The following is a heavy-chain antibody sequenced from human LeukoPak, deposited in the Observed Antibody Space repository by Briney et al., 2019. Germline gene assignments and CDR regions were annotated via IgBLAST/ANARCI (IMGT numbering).Heavy chain of an antibody. CDR3: ATNYGSGSYYSHYYYYMDV. CDR1: GYTLTELS. CDR2: INPNSGGT. V-gene: IGHV1-2*02. D-gene: IGHD3-10*01. Sequence: ASVKVSCKVSGYTLTELSMHWVRQAPGQGLEWMGWINPNSGGTNYAQKFQGRVTMTRDTSISTAYMELSRLRSDDTAVYYCATNYGSGSYYSHYYYYMDVWGKGTTVTISS. J-gene: IGHJ6*03.